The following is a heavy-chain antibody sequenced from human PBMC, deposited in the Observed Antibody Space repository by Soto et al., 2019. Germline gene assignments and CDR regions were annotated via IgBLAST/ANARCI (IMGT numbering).Heavy chain of an antibody. Sequence: EVQLLESGGGLVQPGGSLRLSCAASGFTFSNYSMNWVRQAPGKGLEWVSYISSSGTTIYNADSVKGRFTISRDNVKNSMYLQMNSLRDEDTAVYFCARDGATSLTTYFYGMDVWGQGTTVTVSS. CDR1: GFTFSNYS. V-gene: IGHV3-48*02. CDR2: ISSSGTTI. CDR3: ARDGATSLTTYFYGMDV. J-gene: IGHJ6*02. D-gene: IGHD1-1*01.